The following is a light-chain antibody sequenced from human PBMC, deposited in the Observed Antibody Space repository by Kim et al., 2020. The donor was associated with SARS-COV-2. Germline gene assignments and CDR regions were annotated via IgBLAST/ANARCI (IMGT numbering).Light chain of an antibody. CDR2: KDS. CDR3: QSADSSGTL. CDR1: ALPKQY. V-gene: IGLV3-25*03. Sequence: SYELTQPPSVSVSPGQTARITCSGDALPKQYAYWYQQKPGQARVLVIYKDSERPSGIPERFSGASSGTTVTLTISGVQAEDEADYYCQSADSSGTLFGGGTKLTVL. J-gene: IGLJ3*02.